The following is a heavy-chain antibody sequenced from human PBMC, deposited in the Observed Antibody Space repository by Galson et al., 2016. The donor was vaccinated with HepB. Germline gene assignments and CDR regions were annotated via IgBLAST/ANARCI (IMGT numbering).Heavy chain of an antibody. J-gene: IGHJ2*01. CDR1: GFTFDSYY. V-gene: IGHV3-21*01. CDR2: ITSSSNYI. CDR3: TRAYVGKARRGTYWYFDL. Sequence: SLRLSCAASGFTFDSYYMNWVRQAPGKGLEWVSSITSSSNYIYYADSVRGRFTISRDNAKNSLHLQMNSLRAEDTAVYYCTRAYVGKARRGTYWYFDLWGRGTLVTVSS. D-gene: IGHD4-23*01.